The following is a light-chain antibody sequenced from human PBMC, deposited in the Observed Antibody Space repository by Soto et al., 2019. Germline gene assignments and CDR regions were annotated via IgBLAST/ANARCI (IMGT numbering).Light chain of an antibody. CDR2: GNS. Sequence: QSVLTQPPSVSGAPGQRVTISCTGSSSNIGAGYDVHWYQHLPGTAPKLLIYGNSNRPSGVPDRFSGSKSGTSASLAITGLQAEDEADYYCQSYDSSLSGSHVVFGGGTKVTVL. V-gene: IGLV1-40*01. J-gene: IGLJ2*01. CDR3: QSYDSSLSGSHVV. CDR1: SSNIGAGYD.